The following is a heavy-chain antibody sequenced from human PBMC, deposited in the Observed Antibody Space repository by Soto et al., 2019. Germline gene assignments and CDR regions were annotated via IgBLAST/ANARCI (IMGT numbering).Heavy chain of an antibody. Sequence: QVQLVQSGAEVKKPGASVRVSCKASGYTFTSYDIYWVRQATGQGLEWMGWMNPFSGNAVYTLKFQDRVTMTRDTSINTAYMEMSGLRSEDKAVYYCTRGQVNHWGQGSLVTVSS. V-gene: IGHV1-8*01. CDR3: TRGQVNH. CDR2: MNPFSGNA. CDR1: GYTFTSYD. J-gene: IGHJ4*02.